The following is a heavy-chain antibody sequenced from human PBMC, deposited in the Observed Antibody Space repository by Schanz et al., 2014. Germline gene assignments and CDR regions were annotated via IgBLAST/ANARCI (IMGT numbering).Heavy chain of an antibody. CDR1: GFTFSDYG. J-gene: IGHJ4*02. D-gene: IGHD3-3*01. V-gene: IGHV3-30*03. CDR2: ISYDGTNK. Sequence: VQLVESGGDLVQPGGSLSLSCAASGFTFSDYGMHWVRQAPDKGLEWVAVISYDGTNKYYADSVKGRFTISRDNSKNTLYLQMNSLRAEDTAVYYCARDKGGYYPFDYWGRGTLVTVSS. CDR3: ARDKGGYYPFDY.